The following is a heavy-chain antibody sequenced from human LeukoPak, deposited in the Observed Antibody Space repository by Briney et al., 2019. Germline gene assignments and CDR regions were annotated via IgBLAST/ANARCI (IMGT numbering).Heavy chain of an antibody. V-gene: IGHV3-11*01. J-gene: IGHJ6*03. Sequence: GGSLRLSCAASGFTFSDYYMSWIRRAPGKGLEWVSYISSSGSTIYYADSVKGRFTISRDNAKNSLYLQMNSLRAEDTAVYYCARDASTMVRGVYYYYYYYMDVWGKGTTVTISS. CDR1: GFTFSDYY. D-gene: IGHD3-10*01. CDR2: ISSSGSTI. CDR3: ARDASTMVRGVYYYYYYYMDV.